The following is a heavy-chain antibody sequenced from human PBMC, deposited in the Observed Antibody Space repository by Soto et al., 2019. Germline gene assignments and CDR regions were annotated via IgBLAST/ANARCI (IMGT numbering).Heavy chain of an antibody. D-gene: IGHD3-9*01. CDR3: ARNLYCDISYYGMDV. CDR2: IYPGDSDT. V-gene: IGHV5-51*01. Sequence: RGYLKLSCKCARYSFTSYWIGLVRQIPGKGLEWMGIIYPGDSDTRYSPSFQGQVTISADKSISTAYLQWSSLKASDTAMYYCARNLYCDISYYGMDVWAKGPQSPSP. J-gene: IGHJ6*02. CDR1: RYSFTSYW.